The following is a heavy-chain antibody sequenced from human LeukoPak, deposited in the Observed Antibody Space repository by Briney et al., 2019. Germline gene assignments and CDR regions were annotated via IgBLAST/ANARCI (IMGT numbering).Heavy chain of an antibody. Sequence: GGSLRLSCAASGFTFSRYSMNWVRQAPGKGPEWVSSISSSSSYIYYADSVKGRFTISRDNAKNSLYLQMNSLRAEDTAVYYCARSKAGGSDYWGQGTLVTVSS. V-gene: IGHV3-21*01. J-gene: IGHJ4*02. D-gene: IGHD3-16*01. CDR2: ISSSSSYI. CDR3: ARSKAGGSDY. CDR1: GFTFSRYS.